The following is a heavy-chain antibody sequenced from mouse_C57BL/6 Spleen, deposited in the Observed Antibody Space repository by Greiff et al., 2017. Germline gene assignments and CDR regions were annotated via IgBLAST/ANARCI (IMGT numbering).Heavy chain of an antibody. CDR2: IYPGNGDT. Sequence: QVQLQQSGAELVRPGASVKMSCKASGYTFTSYNMHWVKQTPRQGLEWIGAIYPGNGDTSYNQKFKGKATLTVDKSSSTAYMQLSSLPSEDSAVYFCARSGYYGSSQYYFDYWGQGTTLTVSS. CDR1: GYTFTSYN. V-gene: IGHV1-12*01. CDR3: ARSGYYGSSQYYFDY. D-gene: IGHD1-1*01. J-gene: IGHJ2*01.